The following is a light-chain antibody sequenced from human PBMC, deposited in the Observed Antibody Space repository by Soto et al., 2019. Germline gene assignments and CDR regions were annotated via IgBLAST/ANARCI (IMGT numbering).Light chain of an antibody. CDR3: QQHGTSIT. Sequence: EIVLTQSPGTLSLSPGERATLSCRASQSVSSSYLAWYQQKPGQAPTLLIYGASARATGVPDRFSGSGSGTDFTLIINRLEPEDFAVYYCQQHGTSITFGGGTKLESK. J-gene: IGKJ4*01. CDR1: QSVSSSY. CDR2: GAS. V-gene: IGKV3-20*01.